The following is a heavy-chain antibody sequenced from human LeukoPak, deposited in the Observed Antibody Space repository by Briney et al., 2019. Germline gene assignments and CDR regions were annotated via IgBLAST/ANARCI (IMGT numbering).Heavy chain of an antibody. V-gene: IGHV3-15*01. Sequence: PGGSLRLSCAASGFTFSNAWMSWVRQAPGKGLEWVGRIKSKTDGGTTDYAAPVKGRFTISRDDSKNTLYLQMNSLKTEDTAVYYCTTDPPMIVVVRSDYWGQGTLVTVSS. CDR2: IKSKTDGGTT. CDR3: TTDPPMIVVVRSDY. D-gene: IGHD3-22*01. J-gene: IGHJ4*02. CDR1: GFTFSNAW.